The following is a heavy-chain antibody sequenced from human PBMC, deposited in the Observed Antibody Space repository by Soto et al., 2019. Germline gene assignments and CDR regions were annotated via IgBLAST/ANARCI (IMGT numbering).Heavy chain of an antibody. CDR3: ARYVDTAMAPHYYDGLGV. Sequence: PKLGNATQSLTLTCTLSGFSISTRIVGVGWIRQPPGKALEWLGINYWNDDKRYSPSLKSRLTFTKDTSKNQVVLTMTNMDPVDTATYSCARYVDTAMAPHYYDGLGVWGQGTTVPVSS. CDR2: NYWNDDK. CDR1: GFSISTRIVG. D-gene: IGHD5-18*01. J-gene: IGHJ6*02. V-gene: IGHV2-5*01.